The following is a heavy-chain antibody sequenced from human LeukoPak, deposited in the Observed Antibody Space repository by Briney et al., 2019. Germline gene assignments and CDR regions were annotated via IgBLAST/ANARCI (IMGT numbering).Heavy chain of an antibody. CDR2: ISAYNGNT. D-gene: IGHD3-22*01. CDR1: GYTFINHG. CDR3: ARESAAGYYDSSGYYFSYFDS. V-gene: IGHV1-18*01. Sequence: ASVKVSCKASGYTFINHGINWVRQAPGQGLEWMGWISAYNGNTNYAQNLQGRVTMTTHTSTSTAYMELRSLRSDDTAVYYCARESAAGYYDSSGYYFSYFDSWGQGTLVTVSS. J-gene: IGHJ4*02.